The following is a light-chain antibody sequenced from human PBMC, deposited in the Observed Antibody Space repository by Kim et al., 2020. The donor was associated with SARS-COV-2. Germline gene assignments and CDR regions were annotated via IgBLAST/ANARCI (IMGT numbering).Light chain of an antibody. CDR2: GAS. CDR1: QSVSSSY. Sequence: PGERATLSCRASQSVSSSYLAWYQQKPGQAPRLLIYGASSRATGIPDRFSGSGSGTDFTLTISRLEPEDFAVYYWQQYGSSPPDTFGGGTKVDIK. V-gene: IGKV3-20*01. CDR3: QQYGSSPPDT. J-gene: IGKJ4*01.